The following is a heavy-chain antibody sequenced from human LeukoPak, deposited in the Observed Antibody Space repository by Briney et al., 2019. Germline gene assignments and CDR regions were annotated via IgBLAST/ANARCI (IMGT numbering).Heavy chain of an antibody. CDR3: ARARESYYGSGPKNWFDP. V-gene: IGHV3-7*01. D-gene: IGHD3-10*01. J-gene: IGHJ5*02. Sequence: GGSLRLSCAASGFTFSNYWMHWVRQAPGKGLEWVAHIKQDGSEKNYVDSVEGRFTISRDNAKNSVYLQMNSLRAEDTAVYYCARARESYYGSGPKNWFDPWGQGTLVTVSS. CDR1: GFTFSNYW. CDR2: IKQDGSEK.